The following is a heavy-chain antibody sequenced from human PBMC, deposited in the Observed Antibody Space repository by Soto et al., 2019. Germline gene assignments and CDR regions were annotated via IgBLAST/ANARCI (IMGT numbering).Heavy chain of an antibody. Sequence: SVKVSCKASGGTFSSHAISWVRQAPGQGLEWMGGIIPSFKATNYAQKFQGRVTITADDSTSTAYMDLYSLRSEDTAVYYCARDVPLNYYDGTYSYYAMDAWGQGTTVTVSS. CDR2: IIPSFKAT. V-gene: IGHV1-69*13. CDR1: GGTFSSHA. CDR3: ARDVPLNYYDGTYSYYAMDA. D-gene: IGHD3-16*01. J-gene: IGHJ6*02.